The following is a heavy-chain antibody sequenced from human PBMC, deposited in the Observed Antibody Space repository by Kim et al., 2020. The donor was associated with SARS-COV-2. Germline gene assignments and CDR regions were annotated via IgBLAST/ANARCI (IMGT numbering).Heavy chain of an antibody. Sequence: YAQKFQGRVTMTRDTSTSTVYMELSSLRSEDTAVYYCARGIAVAGTIPTHWGQGTLVTVSS. J-gene: IGHJ4*02. D-gene: IGHD6-19*01. CDR3: ARGIAVAGTIPTH. V-gene: IGHV1-46*01.